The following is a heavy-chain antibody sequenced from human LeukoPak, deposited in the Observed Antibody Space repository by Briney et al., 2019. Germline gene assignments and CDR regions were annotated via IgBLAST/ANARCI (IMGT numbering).Heavy chain of an antibody. J-gene: IGHJ4*02. D-gene: IGHD2/OR15-2a*01. CDR2: VSGSGDEI. CDR1: GFSFNNFE. Sequence: PGGSLRLSCAASGFSFNNFEMNWVRQAPGKGLEWISYVSGSGDEIHYGDSVKGRFTISRDNAKNSLYLQMNSLRAEDTALYYCARGRIIRGYFDYWGQGTLVTVSS. CDR3: ARGRIIRGYFDY. V-gene: IGHV3-48*03.